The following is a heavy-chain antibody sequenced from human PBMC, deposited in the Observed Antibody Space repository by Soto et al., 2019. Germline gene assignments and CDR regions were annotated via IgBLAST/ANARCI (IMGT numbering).Heavy chain of an antibody. Sequence: PGESLKISCKGSGYSFTSYCISWVRQMPGKGLEWMGRIDPSDSYTNYSPSFQGHVTISADKSISTAYLQWSSLKASDTAMYYCARTPAAGKYYYGMDVWGQGTTVTVSS. CDR3: ARTPAAGKYYYGMDV. CDR2: IDPSDSYT. CDR1: GYSFTSYC. V-gene: IGHV5-10-1*01. D-gene: IGHD6-13*01. J-gene: IGHJ6*02.